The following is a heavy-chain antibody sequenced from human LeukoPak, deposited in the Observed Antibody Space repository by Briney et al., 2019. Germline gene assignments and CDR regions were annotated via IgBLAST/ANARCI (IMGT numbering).Heavy chain of an antibody. CDR3: ARDMTITGADDY. J-gene: IGHJ4*02. Sequence: PGGSQRLSCTASGFTSSAYPMTWVRQAPGKGLEWVSYISGSGDIIYYADSVKGRFTISRDNAKNSLYLQMDSLRAEDTAIYYCARDMTITGADDYWGQGTLVTVSS. D-gene: IGHD6-13*01. CDR1: GFTSSAYP. V-gene: IGHV3-48*04. CDR2: ISGSGDII.